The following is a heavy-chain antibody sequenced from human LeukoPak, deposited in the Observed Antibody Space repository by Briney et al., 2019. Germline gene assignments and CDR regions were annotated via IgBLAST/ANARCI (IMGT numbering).Heavy chain of an antibody. Sequence: GGSLRLSCAASGFTFSSYWMHWVRQAPGKGLEWVSVIYSGGSTYYADSVKGRFTISRDNSKNTLYLQMNSLRAEDTAVYYCASGELGPLDYWGQGTLVTVSS. V-gene: IGHV3-66*01. CDR1: GFTFSSYW. CDR2: IYSGGST. CDR3: ASGELGPLDY. J-gene: IGHJ4*02. D-gene: IGHD1-26*01.